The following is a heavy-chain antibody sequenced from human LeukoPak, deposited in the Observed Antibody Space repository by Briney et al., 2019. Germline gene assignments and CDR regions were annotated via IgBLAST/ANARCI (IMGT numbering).Heavy chain of an antibody. CDR3: AKEQRGSGWSDY. Sequence: GGSLRLSCAASGFSFSSYAMSWVRQAPGKGLEWVSAISGSGGSTYYADSVKGRFTISRDYSKNTLYLQMNSLRAEDTAVYYCAKEQRGSGWSDYWGQGTLVTVSS. D-gene: IGHD6-19*01. CDR1: GFSFSSYA. V-gene: IGHV3-23*01. CDR2: ISGSGGST. J-gene: IGHJ4*02.